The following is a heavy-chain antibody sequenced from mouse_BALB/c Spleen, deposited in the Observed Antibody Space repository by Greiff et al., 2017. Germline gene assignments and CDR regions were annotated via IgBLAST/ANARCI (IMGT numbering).Heavy chain of an antibody. V-gene: IGHV1-77*01. Sequence: QVQLQQSGAELARPGASVKLSCKASGYTFTDYYINWVKQRTGQGLEWIGEIYPGSGNTYYNEKFKGKATLTADKSSSTAYMQLSSLTSEDSAVYVYARSQLWQRFAYWGQGTLVTVAA. CDR2: IYPGSGNT. CDR1: GYTFTDYY. J-gene: IGHJ3*01. CDR3: ARSQLWQRFAY. D-gene: IGHD3-1*01.